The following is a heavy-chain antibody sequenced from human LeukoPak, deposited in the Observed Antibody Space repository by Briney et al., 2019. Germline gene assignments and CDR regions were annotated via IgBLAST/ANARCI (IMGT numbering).Heavy chain of an antibody. CDR2: IIPMLGIA. V-gene: IGHV1-69*04. D-gene: IGHD2-2*02. Sequence: SVKVSCKASGGTFSSYAISWVRQAPGQGLKWMGRIIPMLGIANYAQKFQGRVTITADKSTSTAYMALSSLRSADTAVYYCARDLYIVVVPAAIDGGDAFDIWGQGTMVTVSS. CDR3: ARDLYIVVVPAAIDGGDAFDI. CDR1: GGTFSSYA. J-gene: IGHJ3*02.